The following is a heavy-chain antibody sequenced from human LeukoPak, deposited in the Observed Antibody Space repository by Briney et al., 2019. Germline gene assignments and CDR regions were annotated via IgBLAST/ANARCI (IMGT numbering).Heavy chain of an antibody. Sequence: SQTLSLTSTVSGGSISSGSYYWSWIRQPAGKGLEWIGRIYTSGSTNYNPSLKSRVTISVDTSKNQFSLKLSSVTAADTAVYYCASEAVAGTDKSNYYYGMDVWGQGTTVTVSS. V-gene: IGHV4-61*02. D-gene: IGHD6-19*01. CDR3: ASEAVAGTDKSNYYYGMDV. CDR1: GGSISSGSYY. CDR2: IYTSGST. J-gene: IGHJ6*02.